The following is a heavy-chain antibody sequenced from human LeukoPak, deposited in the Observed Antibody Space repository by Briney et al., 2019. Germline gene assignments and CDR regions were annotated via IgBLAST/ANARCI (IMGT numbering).Heavy chain of an antibody. CDR2: INPSGGST. V-gene: IGHV1-46*01. J-gene: IGHJ5*02. D-gene: IGHD3-3*01. CDR1: GYTFTSYY. CDR3: ARGSYYDFWSGYSVIAAAGTEWWFDP. Sequence: GASVKVSCKASGYTFTSYYMHWVRQAPGQGLEWMGIINPSGGSTSYAQKFQGRVTMTRDTSTSTVYMELSSLRSEDTAVYYCARGSYYDFWSGYSVIAAAGTEWWFDPWGQGTLVTVSS.